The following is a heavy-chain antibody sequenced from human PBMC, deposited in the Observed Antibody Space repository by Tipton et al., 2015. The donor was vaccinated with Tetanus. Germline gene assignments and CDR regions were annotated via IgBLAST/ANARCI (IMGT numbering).Heavy chain of an antibody. CDR1: GFTFSRYW. Sequence: SLRLSCAASGFTFSRYWMSWVRQAPGKGPEWVANIKQDGSEKYYVDSVKGRFTISRDNAKNSLYLQMNSLRAEDTAVYYCARSTGFDYWGQGTLVTVSS. J-gene: IGHJ4*02. CDR2: IKQDGSEK. V-gene: IGHV3-7*05. CDR3: ARSTGFDY.